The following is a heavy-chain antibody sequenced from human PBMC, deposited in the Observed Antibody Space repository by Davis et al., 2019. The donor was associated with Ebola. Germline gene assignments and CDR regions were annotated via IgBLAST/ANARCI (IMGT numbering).Heavy chain of an antibody. D-gene: IGHD4-11*01. V-gene: IGHV5-51*01. CDR2: IYPDDSDT. CDR1: GYSFTSYW. J-gene: IGHJ6*02. CDR3: ARYSNYYYYYYGMDV. Sequence: GESLKISCKGSGYSFTSYWIGWVRQMPGKGLEWMGLIYPDDSDTRYSPSFQGQVTISADKSISTAYLQWSSLKASDTAMYYCARYSNYYYYYYGMDVWGQGTTVAVSS.